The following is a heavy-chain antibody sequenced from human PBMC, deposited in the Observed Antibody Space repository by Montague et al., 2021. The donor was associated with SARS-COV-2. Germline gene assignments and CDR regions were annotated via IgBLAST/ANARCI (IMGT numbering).Heavy chain of an antibody. D-gene: IGHD2-15*01. J-gene: IGHJ4*02. CDR2: THSTGST. CDR3: ARAVVGAKTATIES. V-gene: IGHV4-59*01. CDR1: GGSINNYF. Sequence: SETLSLTCSVSGGSINNYFWGWIRQSPGKGLEWVGYTHSTGSTAYNPSLKSRVIISVDTSKTQISLKLSSVSAADTALYYCARAVVGAKTATIESWGQGTLVTVSS.